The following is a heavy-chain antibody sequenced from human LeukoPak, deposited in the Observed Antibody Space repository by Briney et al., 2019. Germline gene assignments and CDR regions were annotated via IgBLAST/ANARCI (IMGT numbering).Heavy chain of an antibody. D-gene: IGHD6-19*01. CDR1: GGSISSYY. V-gene: IGHV4-59*01. CDR2: IYYSEST. J-gene: IGHJ5*02. Sequence: SETLSLTCTVSGGSISSYYWSWIRQPPGQGLEWIGYIYYSESTNYNPSLKSRVTISVDTSKNQFSLKLSSVTAADTAVYYCAREWARGWLVAGGFDPWGQGTLVTVSS. CDR3: AREWARGWLVAGGFDP.